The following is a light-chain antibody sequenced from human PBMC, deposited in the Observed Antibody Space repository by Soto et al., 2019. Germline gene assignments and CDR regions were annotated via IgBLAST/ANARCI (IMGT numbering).Light chain of an antibody. CDR3: SSYADSMVI. Sequence: QSALTQPPSASGSPGQSVTISCTGTSSDVGGYNYVSWYQQHPGKAPKLMIYEVNKRSSGVPDRFSGSKSGNTASLTVSGLQAEDEADYYCSSYADSMVIFGGGTKVTVL. J-gene: IGLJ2*01. V-gene: IGLV2-8*01. CDR2: EVN. CDR1: SSDVGGYNY.